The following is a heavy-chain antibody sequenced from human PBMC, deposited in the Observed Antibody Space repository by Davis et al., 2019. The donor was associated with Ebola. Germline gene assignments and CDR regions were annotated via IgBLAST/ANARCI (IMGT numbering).Heavy chain of an antibody. CDR3: AKERDFDYFDY. J-gene: IGHJ4*02. CDR2: ISGSGGST. CDR1: GFTFSSYA. Sequence: GESLKISCAASGFTFSSYAMSWVRQAPGKGLEWVSAISGSGGSTYYADSVKGRFTISRDNSKNTLYLQMNSLRAEDTAVYYCAKERDFDYFDYWGQGTLVTVSS. V-gene: IGHV3-23*01. D-gene: IGHD2/OR15-2a*01.